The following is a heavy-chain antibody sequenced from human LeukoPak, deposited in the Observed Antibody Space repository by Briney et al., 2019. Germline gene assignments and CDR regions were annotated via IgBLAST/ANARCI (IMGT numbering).Heavy chain of an antibody. J-gene: IGHJ4*02. CDR3: ARDSVGGSSSWYHDY. D-gene: IGHD6-13*01. CDR1: RGTFSSYA. CDR2: IIPIFGTA. V-gene: IGHV1-69*01. Sequence: SVKVSCKASRGTFSSYAISWVRQAPGQGLEWMGGIIPIFGTANYAQKFQGRVTITADESTSTAYMELSRLRSEDTAVYYCARDSVGGSSSWYHDYWGQGTLVTVSS.